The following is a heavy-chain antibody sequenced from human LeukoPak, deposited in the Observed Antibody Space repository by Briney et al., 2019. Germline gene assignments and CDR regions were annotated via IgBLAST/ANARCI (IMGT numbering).Heavy chain of an antibody. J-gene: IGHJ6*02. CDR3: ARVSSWQHYYGMDV. CDR1: GFTVSSNY. CDR2: IYSGGST. Sequence: GGSLRLSCAASGFTVSSNYMSWVRQAPGKGLEWVSVIYSGGSTYYADSVKGRFTISRDNSKNTLYLQMNSLRAEDTAVYYCARVSSWQHYYGMDVWGQGTTVTVSS. V-gene: IGHV3-53*01. D-gene: IGHD6-13*01.